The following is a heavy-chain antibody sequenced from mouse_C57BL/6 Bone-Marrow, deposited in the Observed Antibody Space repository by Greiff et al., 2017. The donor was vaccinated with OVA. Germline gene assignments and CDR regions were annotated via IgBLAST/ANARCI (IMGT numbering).Heavy chain of an antibody. Sequence: VKVVESGPGLVAPSQSLSITCTVSGFSLTSYGVDWVRQPPGKGLEWLGVIWGGGSTNYNSALMYRLSISKDNSKSQVFLQMNSLQTDDTAMYYCASYRPWFAYWGQGTLVTVSA. J-gene: IGHJ3*01. D-gene: IGHD2-10*01. V-gene: IGHV2-9*01. CDR2: IWGGGST. CDR1: GFSLTSYG. CDR3: ASYRPWFAY.